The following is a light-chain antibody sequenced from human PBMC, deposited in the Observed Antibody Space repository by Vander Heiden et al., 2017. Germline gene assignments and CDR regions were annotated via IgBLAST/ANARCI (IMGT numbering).Light chain of an antibody. CDR1: QSVSRD. CDR2: DAS. V-gene: IGKV3-11*01. CDR3: QQRLNWPIT. Sequence: ELVLTQSPATLSLSPGERATLSCRASQSVSRDLVWYQQKPGQAPRLLIYDASNRAAGIPARFSGSGSGTDFTLTISSLEPEDFAVYYCQQRLNWPITFGGGTKVEIK. J-gene: IGKJ4*01.